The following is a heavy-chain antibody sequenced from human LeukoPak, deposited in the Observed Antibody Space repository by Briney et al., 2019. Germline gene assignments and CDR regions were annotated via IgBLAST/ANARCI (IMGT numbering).Heavy chain of an antibody. V-gene: IGHV1-8*01. CDR2: MKPNSGNT. CDR1: GYTFTRYD. Sequence: ASVKVSCQPCGYTFTRYDINWVRPATGQGVEGLGWMKPNSGNTGYAPKFQGRVTMTRNTSTSTAYMELSSLRSEDTAVYYCARDTIFGGIRFDPWGQGTLVTVSS. J-gene: IGHJ5*02. D-gene: IGHD3-3*01. CDR3: ARDTIFGGIRFDP.